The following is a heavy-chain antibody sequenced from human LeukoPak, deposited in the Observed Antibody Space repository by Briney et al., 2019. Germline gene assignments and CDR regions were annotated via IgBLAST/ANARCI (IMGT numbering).Heavy chain of an antibody. J-gene: IGHJ4*02. V-gene: IGHV3-30*02. CDR2: IRYDGSKK. CDR1: GFIFSSYG. D-gene: IGHD3-3*01. Sequence: PGGSLRLSCAASGFIFSSYGMHWVRQAPGKGLEWVAFIRYDGSKKYYADSVKGRFTISRDNSKNTLYLQMNSLRAEDTAVYYCAKDYRPHDFWSGLVDYWGQGTLVTVSS. CDR3: AKDYRPHDFWSGLVDY.